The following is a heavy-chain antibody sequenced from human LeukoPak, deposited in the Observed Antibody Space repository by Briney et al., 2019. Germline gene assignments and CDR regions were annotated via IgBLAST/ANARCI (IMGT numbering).Heavy chain of an antibody. J-gene: IGHJ4*02. CDR3: ATLVPSVIARLGIGGADY. Sequence: GGSLSLSCTASGFTFSNSWKMWVRQAPGKGLEWVANIKQDGSEKYYADSVKGRFTISRDNAKNSLFLQMSSLRAEDTAVYYCATLVPSVIARLGIGGADYWGQGTLIIVSS. CDR2: IKQDGSEK. V-gene: IGHV3-7*01. D-gene: IGHD2/OR15-2a*01. CDR1: GFTFSNSW.